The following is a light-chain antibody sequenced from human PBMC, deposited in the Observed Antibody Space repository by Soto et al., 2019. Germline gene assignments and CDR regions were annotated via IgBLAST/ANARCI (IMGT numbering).Light chain of an antibody. J-gene: IGLJ1*01. CDR1: SSDVGDYNY. Sequence: QPVLTQPPSVSGSPGQSVTISCTGTSSDVGDYNYVSWYQQHPGKAPKVMIYDVNKRPSGVPDRFSGSKSGNTASLTISGLQADDEADYYCCSYAGSYTYVLGTGTKLTVL. CDR2: DVN. CDR3: CSYAGSYTYV. V-gene: IGLV2-11*01.